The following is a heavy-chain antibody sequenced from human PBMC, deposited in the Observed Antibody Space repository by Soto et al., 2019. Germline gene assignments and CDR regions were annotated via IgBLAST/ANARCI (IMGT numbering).Heavy chain of an antibody. CDR2: IDHSGYT. D-gene: IGHD3-3*01. CDR3: ARVRDWFDP. CDR1: GGSFSGYY. J-gene: IGHJ5*02. V-gene: IGHV4-34*01. Sequence: SETLALTCAVYGGSFSGYYWNWIRQPPGKGLEWIGEIDHSGYTNYNPSLKSRVTISVDTSKNQFSLRLTSVTAADTAVYYCARVRDWFDPWGQGTLVTVSS.